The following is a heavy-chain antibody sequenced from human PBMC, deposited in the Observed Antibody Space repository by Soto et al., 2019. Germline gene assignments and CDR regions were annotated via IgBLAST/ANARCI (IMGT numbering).Heavy chain of an antibody. Sequence: GGSLRLSCAASGFTFSSYSMNWVRQAPGKGLEWVSSIRSSSSYIYYADSVKGRFTISRDNAKNSLYLQMNSLRAEDTAVYYCARDPRNYDILAGYNQKYFDYWGQGTLVTVSS. CDR3: ARDPRNYDILAGYNQKYFDY. V-gene: IGHV3-21*01. CDR1: GFTFSSYS. J-gene: IGHJ4*02. CDR2: IRSSSSYI. D-gene: IGHD3-9*01.